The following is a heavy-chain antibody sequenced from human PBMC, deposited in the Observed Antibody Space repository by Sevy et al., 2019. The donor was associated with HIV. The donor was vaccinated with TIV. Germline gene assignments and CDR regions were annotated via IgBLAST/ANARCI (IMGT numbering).Heavy chain of an antibody. V-gene: IGHV3-30-3*01. CDR3: ANGLRSDSSDYYYSDDYYHGMDV. J-gene: IGHJ6*02. CDR1: GFTFSNFA. CDR2: ISYDGSNK. D-gene: IGHD3-22*01. Sequence: GGSLRLSCAASGFTFSNFAMHWVRQAPGKGLEWVAVISYDGSNKYYADPVKGRFTISRENSKNTLYLQMNSLRPEDTAVYYCANGLRSDSSDYYYSDDYYHGMDVWGQGTTVTVSS.